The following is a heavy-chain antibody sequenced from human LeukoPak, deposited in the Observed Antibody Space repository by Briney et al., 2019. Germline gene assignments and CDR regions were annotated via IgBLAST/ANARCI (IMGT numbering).Heavy chain of an antibody. J-gene: IGHJ5*02. CDR3: ARESLSDYYGSGSFSS. CDR1: GDSVSSYY. CDR2: IYYSGST. V-gene: IGHV4-59*02. D-gene: IGHD3-10*01. Sequence: SETLSLTCTVSGDSVSSYYWSWIRQPPGRGLEWIGHIYYSGSTDYNPSLKSRVGILLDTSKNQVSLKLSSVTAADTAVYYCARESLSDYYGSGSFSSWSQGTLVTVSS.